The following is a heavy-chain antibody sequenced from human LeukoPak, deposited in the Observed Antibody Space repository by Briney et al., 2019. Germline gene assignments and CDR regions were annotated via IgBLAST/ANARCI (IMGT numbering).Heavy chain of an antibody. CDR3: ARGGPMESSSWYGYWFDP. CDR2: INPSGGST. V-gene: IGHV1-46*01. D-gene: IGHD6-13*01. Sequence: ASVKVSCKASGYTFTSYYMHWVRQAPGQGLEWMGIINPSGGSTSYAQKFQGRVTMTRDMSTSTVYMELSSLRSEDTAVYYCARGGPMESSSWYGYWFDPWGQGTLVTVSS. J-gene: IGHJ5*02. CDR1: GYTFTSYY.